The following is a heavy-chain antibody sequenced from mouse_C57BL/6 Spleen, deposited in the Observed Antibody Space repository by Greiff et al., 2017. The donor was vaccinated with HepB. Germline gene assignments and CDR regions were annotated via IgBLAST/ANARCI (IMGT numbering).Heavy chain of an antibody. Sequence: EVQLQQSVAELVRPGASVKLSCTASGFYIKNTYMHWVKQRPEQGLEWIGRIDPANGNTKYSPKYQGKATITADTSSNTAYLQLSSLTSEDTDIYYCARWEDYDGVAYWGQGTLVTVSA. D-gene: IGHD2-4*01. V-gene: IGHV14-3*01. CDR2: IDPANGNT. CDR3: ARWEDYDGVAY. CDR1: GFYIKNTY. J-gene: IGHJ3*01.